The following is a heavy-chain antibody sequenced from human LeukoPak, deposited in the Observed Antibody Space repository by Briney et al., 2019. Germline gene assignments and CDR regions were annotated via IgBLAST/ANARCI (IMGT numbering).Heavy chain of an antibody. CDR2: INSDGSST. D-gene: IGHD3-22*01. J-gene: IGHJ4*01. CDR1: GFTFSSYW. CDR3: ARDVDYHVTSECFDY. V-gene: IGHV3-74*03. Sequence: GGSLRLSCAASGFTFSSYWMHWARQAPGKGLVWVSRINSDGSSTTYADSVKGRFTIARDNAKNTLYLQMNSLRPEDTAVYYCARDVDYHVTSECFDYWGQEPWSPSPQ.